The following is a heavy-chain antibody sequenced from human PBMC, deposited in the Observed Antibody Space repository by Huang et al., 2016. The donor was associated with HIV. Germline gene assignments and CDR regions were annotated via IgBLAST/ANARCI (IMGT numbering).Heavy chain of an antibody. CDR2: ISPIYNRA. V-gene: IGHV1-69*12. Sequence: QVQLVQSGAEVKKPGSTVKVSCKASGGTFSSYAISWVRQAPGQGLEWLGGISPIYNRANYAQKVQGRVTITAEESTSTAYVELSSLRSEDTAVYYCARDLIEGIMDYWYFDLWGRGTLVTVSS. CDR3: ARDLIEGIMDYWYFDL. D-gene: IGHD3-16*01. CDR1: GGTFSSYA. J-gene: IGHJ2*01.